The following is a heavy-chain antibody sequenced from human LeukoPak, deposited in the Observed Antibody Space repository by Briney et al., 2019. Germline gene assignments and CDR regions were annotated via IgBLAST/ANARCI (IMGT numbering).Heavy chain of an antibody. CDR3: AKDLNYYDSSGYYNY. CDR2: IKYDEIDT. J-gene: IGHJ4*02. D-gene: IGHD3-22*01. V-gene: IGHV3-7*01. CDR1: GFIFTDYW. Sequence: GGSLRLSCAASGFIFTDYWMNWVRQAPGKGLEWVAMIKYDEIDTQYLDSVKGRFTISRDNAKNSLYLEMNSLRAEDTAMYYCAKDLNYYDSSGYYNYWGQGTLVTVSS.